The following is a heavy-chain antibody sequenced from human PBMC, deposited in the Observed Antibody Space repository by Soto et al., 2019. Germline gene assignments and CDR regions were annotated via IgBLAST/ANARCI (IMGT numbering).Heavy chain of an antibody. CDR1: GFTFSSYA. CDR3: ANSAIVLRFSEWSQNFDY. V-gene: IGHV3-23*01. D-gene: IGHD3-3*01. Sequence: PGGSLRLSCAASGFTFSSYAMSWVRQAPGKGLEWVSAISGSGGSTYYADSVKGRFTISRDNSKNTLYLQMNSLRAEDTAVYYCANSAIVLRFSEWSQNFDYWGQGTLVTVSS. J-gene: IGHJ4*02. CDR2: ISGSGGST.